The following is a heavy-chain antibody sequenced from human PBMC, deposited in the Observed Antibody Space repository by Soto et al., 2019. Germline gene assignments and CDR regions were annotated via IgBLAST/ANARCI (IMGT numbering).Heavy chain of an antibody. V-gene: IGHV3-23*01. CDR2: ISGSGGST. CDR1: GFTFSSYA. J-gene: IGHJ4*02. CDR3: AREDAGGSPPGFDY. D-gene: IGHD1-26*01. Sequence: GGSLRLSCAASGFTFSSYAMSWVRQAPGKGLEWVSAISGSGGSTYYADSVKGRFTISRDNSTNTLYLQMKSLRAEDTAVYYCAREDAGGSPPGFDYWGQGTLVTVSS.